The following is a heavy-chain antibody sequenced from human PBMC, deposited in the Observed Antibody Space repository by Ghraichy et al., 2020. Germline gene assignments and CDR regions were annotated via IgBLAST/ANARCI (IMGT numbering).Heavy chain of an antibody. D-gene: IGHD5-24*01. V-gene: IGHV2-70*04. CDR1: GFSLSTSGMR. CDR2: IDWDDDK. J-gene: IGHJ3*02. CDR3: AVMATIKGFDAFDI. Sequence: SGPTLVKPTQTLTLTCTFSGFSLSTSGMRVSWIRQPPGKALEWLARIDWDDDKFYSTSLKTRLTISKDTSKNQVVLTMTNMDPVDTATYYCAVMATIKGFDAFDIWGQGTMVTVSS.